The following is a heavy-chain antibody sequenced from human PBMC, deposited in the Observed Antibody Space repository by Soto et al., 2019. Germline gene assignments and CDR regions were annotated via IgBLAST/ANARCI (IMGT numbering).Heavy chain of an antibody. CDR1: GGTFSSYA. V-gene: IGHV1-69*12. Sequence: QVQLVQSGAEVKKPGSSVKVSCKASGGTFSSYAISWVRQAPGQGLEWMGGIIPIFGTANYAQKFQGRVTITADEXTXXAYMELSSLRSEDTAVYYCARGWRQHYYYYYGMDVWGQGTTVTVSS. CDR3: ARGWRQHYYYYYGMDV. D-gene: IGHD6-13*01. J-gene: IGHJ6*02. CDR2: IIPIFGTA.